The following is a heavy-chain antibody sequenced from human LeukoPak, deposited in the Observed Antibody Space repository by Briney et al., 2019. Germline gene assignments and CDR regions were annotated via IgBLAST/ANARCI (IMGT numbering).Heavy chain of an antibody. CDR1: GFTFSSHG. V-gene: IGHV3-23*01. Sequence: GGSLRLSCVASGFTFSSHGMNWVRQAPGKGLEWVSGIIPSGHTTYYADSVRGRFTISRDNSRNTVYLQMNSLRAEDTAVYYCAGELTYYDILNEKAFDIWGQGTMVTVSS. CDR2: IIPSGHTT. D-gene: IGHD3-9*01. CDR3: AGELTYYDILNEKAFDI. J-gene: IGHJ3*02.